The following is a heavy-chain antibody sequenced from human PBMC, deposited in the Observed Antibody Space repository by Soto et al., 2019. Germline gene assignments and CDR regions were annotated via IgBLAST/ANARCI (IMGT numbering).Heavy chain of an antibody. J-gene: IGHJ4*02. CDR1: GYSFISYD. CDR3: ARSGDSGWNYLDY. Sequence: QVHLVQSGPEVKKPGASVKVSCKASGYSFISYDITWVRQAPGQGLEWMGWISAFTGNTYYAQKSQDRVTMTTDTATNTAYMELRTLRSDDTAMYYCARSGDSGWNYLDYWGQGTLVTVSS. V-gene: IGHV1-18*01. D-gene: IGHD6-19*01. CDR2: ISAFTGNT.